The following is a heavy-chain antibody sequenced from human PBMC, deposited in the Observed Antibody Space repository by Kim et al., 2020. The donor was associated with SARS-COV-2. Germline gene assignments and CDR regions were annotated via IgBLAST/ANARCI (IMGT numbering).Heavy chain of an antibody. V-gene: IGHV4-39*01. CDR2: IYYSGST. Sequence: SETLSLTCTVSGGSISSSSYYWGWIRQPPGKGLEWIGSIYYSGSTYYNPSLKSRVTISVDTSKNQFSLKLSSVTAADTAVYYCARFYDFWSGYPQTGGMDVWGQGTTVTVSS. CDR3: ARFYDFWSGYPQTGGMDV. D-gene: IGHD3-3*01. J-gene: IGHJ6*02. CDR1: GGSISSSSYY.